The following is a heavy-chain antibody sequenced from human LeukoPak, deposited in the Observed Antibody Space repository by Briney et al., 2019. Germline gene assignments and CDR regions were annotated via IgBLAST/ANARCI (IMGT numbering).Heavy chain of an antibody. J-gene: IGHJ4*02. D-gene: IGHD5-24*01. CDR2: ISYDGSNK. CDR3: ARELRRWLQKSLDG. V-gene: IGHV3-30*04. Sequence: GRSLRLSWAASGFTFSSYAMHWVRQAPGKGLEWVAVISYDGSNKYHADSVKGRFTISRDNSKTTLYLQMNSLRAEDTAVYYCARELRRWLQKSLDGWGQGTLVTVSS. CDR1: GFTFSSYA.